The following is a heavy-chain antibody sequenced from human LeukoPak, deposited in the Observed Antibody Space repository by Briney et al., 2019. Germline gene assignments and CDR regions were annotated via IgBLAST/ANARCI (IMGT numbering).Heavy chain of an antibody. V-gene: IGHV3-23*01. CDR2: ISGSGGST. CDR1: GFTFSSYA. D-gene: IGHD2-2*01. Sequence: GGSLRLSCAASGFTFSSYAMSWVRQAPGKGLEWVSAISGSGGSTYYADSVKGRFTISRDNSKNTLYLQMNSLRAEDTAVYYCAMISSTSFYYCGMDVWGQGTTVTVSS. CDR3: AMISSTSFYYCGMDV. J-gene: IGHJ6*02.